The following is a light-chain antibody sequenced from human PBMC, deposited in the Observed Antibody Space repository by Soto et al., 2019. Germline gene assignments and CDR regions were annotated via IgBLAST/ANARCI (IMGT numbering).Light chain of an antibody. CDR1: SSDVGAYKY. Sequence: QSALTQPPSASGSPGQSVTISCTGTSSDVGAYKYVSWYQQYPGHAPKLMIYEVSKRPWGVPDRFSGSKSGNTASLTVSGLQAEDEDDYYCTSYVGSNIWVFGGGTKLTVL. CDR2: EVS. J-gene: IGLJ3*02. V-gene: IGLV2-8*01. CDR3: TSYVGSNIWV.